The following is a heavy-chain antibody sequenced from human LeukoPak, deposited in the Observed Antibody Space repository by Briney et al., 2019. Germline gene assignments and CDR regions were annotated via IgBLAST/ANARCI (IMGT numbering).Heavy chain of an antibody. CDR1: GFTFSSYE. D-gene: IGHD3-22*01. CDR2: ISSSGSTI. J-gene: IGHJ3*02. CDR3: AKGEGYYYDSSGPSAFDI. V-gene: IGHV3-48*03. Sequence: GGSLRLSCAASGFTFSSYEMNWVRQAPGRGLEWVSYISSSGSTIYYADSVKGRFTISRDNSKNTLYLQMNSLRAEDTAVYYCAKGEGYYYDSSGPSAFDIWGQGTMVTVSS.